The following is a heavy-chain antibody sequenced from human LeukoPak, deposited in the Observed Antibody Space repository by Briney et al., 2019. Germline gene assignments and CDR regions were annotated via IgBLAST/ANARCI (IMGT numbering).Heavy chain of an antibody. D-gene: IGHD7-27*01. Sequence: SETLSLTCAVSGYSISSGYYWGWIRQPPGKGLEWIGSIYHSGSTYYNPSLKSRVTISVDTSKNQFSLKLSSVTAADTAVYYCARQETGDLSYYYYYMDVWGKGTTATVSS. V-gene: IGHV4-38-2*01. CDR1: GYSISSGYY. CDR3: ARQETGDLSYYYYYMDV. CDR2: IYHSGST. J-gene: IGHJ6*03.